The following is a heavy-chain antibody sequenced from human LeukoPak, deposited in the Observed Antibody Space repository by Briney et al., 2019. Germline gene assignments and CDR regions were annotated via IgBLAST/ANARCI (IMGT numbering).Heavy chain of an antibody. CDR2: ISRTTGTT. CDR1: GFALSNHY. Sequence: GGSLRLSCAASGFALSNHYMNWVRQAPGKGLEWVSTISRTTGTTYYADSVKGRFTISRDNSKNTVSLQVNSLRAEDTAVYYCAKGSHFANCGQETLVTVSS. V-gene: IGHV3-23*01. J-gene: IGHJ4*02. CDR3: AKGSHFAN.